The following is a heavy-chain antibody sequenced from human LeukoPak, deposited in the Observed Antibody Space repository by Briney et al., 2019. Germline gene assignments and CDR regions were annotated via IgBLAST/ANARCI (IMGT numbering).Heavy chain of an antibody. CDR3: AKQDDYVWGSYRTYYFDY. D-gene: IGHD3-16*02. CDR1: GFTFSSYA. J-gene: IGHJ4*02. CDR2: ISGSGGST. Sequence: GGSLRLSCAASGFTFSSYAMSWVRQAPGKGLEWVSAISGSGGSTYYADSVKGRFTISRDNSKNTLYLQMNSLRAEDTAVYYCAKQDDYVWGSYRTYYFDYWGQGTLVTVSS. V-gene: IGHV3-23*01.